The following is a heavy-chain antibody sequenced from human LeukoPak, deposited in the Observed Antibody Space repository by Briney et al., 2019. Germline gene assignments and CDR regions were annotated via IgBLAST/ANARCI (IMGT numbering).Heavy chain of an antibody. J-gene: IGHJ4*02. CDR2: IRSKAYGGTT. V-gene: IGHV3-49*03. D-gene: IGHD4-11*01. CDR1: GFTFGDYA. CDR3: TRAVYSNYPVVFDY. Sequence: GGSLSLSCTASGFTFGDYAMSWFRQAPGKGLEWVGFIRSKAYGGTTEYAASVKGRFTISRDDSKSIAYLQMNSLKTEDTAVYYCTRAVYSNYPVVFDYWGQGTLVTVSS.